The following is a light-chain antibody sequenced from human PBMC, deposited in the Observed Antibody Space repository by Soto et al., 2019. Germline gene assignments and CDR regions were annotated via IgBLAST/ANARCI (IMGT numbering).Light chain of an antibody. Sequence: QPVLTQPPSVSGAPGQGVTISCTGSISNIGANYDVHWYQQLPGKAPKLLIFGSRYRPSGVPDRFSGSQSGTSASLAITGLQAEDEADYYCQSYDRSLSSSVFGGGTQLTVL. V-gene: IGLV1-40*01. CDR1: ISNIGANYD. CDR3: QSYDRSLSSSV. CDR2: GSR. J-gene: IGLJ3*02.